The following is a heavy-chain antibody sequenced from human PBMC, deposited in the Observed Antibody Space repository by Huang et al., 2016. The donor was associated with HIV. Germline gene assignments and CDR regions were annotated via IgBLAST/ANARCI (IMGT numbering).Heavy chain of an antibody. D-gene: IGHD6-19*01. J-gene: IGHJ4*02. CDR1: GYTFTSYG. Sequence: QVQLVQSGAEVKKPGASVQVSCKASGYTFTSYGISWVRQAPGQGLEWMGWISAYNGHTNEAQKRQGRVTMTTETSTSTAYMELRSLRSDDTAVYYCARDRGAVAGTSPGYWGQGTLVTVSS. CDR3: ARDRGAVAGTSPGY. V-gene: IGHV1-18*01. CDR2: ISAYNGHT.